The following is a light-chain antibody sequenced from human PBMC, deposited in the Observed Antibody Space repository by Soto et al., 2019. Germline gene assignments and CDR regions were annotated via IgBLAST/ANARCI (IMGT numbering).Light chain of an antibody. CDR1: SSDGGGYNY. V-gene: IGLV2-14*01. CDR3: SSYTSSSTLEGV. J-gene: IGLJ1*01. Sequence: QFVLTQPASVFGSPGQSITISCHGTSSDGGGYNYVSWYQQHPGKAPKVMIYDVSNRPSGVSNRFSGSKSGNTASLTISGLQAEDDTDYYCSSYTSSSTLEGVFGTGTKVTVL. CDR2: DVS.